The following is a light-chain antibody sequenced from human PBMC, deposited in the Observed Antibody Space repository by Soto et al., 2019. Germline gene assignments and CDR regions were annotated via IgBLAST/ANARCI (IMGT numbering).Light chain of an antibody. V-gene: IGKV1-27*01. CDR1: QGISNY. Sequence: DIQMTQSPSSLSASVGDRVTITCRESQGISNYLAWYQQKPGKVPKLLIYAASTLQSGVPSRFSGSGSGTAFTLTISSLQPEDVATYYCQKCGIAPFSFGGGTKVELK. CDR3: QKCGIAPFS. CDR2: AAS. J-gene: IGKJ4*01.